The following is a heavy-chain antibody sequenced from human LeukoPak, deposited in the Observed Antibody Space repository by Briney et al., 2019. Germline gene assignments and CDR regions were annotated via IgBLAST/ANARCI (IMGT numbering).Heavy chain of an antibody. V-gene: IGHV4-59*12. J-gene: IGHJ5*02. Sequence: SETLSLTCTVSGGFISSYYWSWIRQPPGKGLEWIGYIYYSGSTNYNPSLKSRVTMSVDTSKNQFSLKLSSVTAADTAVYYCARDSPSYTAMVNTEPINWFDPWGQGTLVTVSS. D-gene: IGHD5-18*01. CDR2: IYYSGST. CDR3: ARDSPSYTAMVNTEPINWFDP. CDR1: GGFISSYY.